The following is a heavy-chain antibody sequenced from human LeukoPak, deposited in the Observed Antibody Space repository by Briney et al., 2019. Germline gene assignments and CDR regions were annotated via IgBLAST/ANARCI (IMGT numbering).Heavy chain of an antibody. CDR3: VRLSDYGGNSGL. Sequence: PSETLSLTCTVSGGSVSPYYWSWIRQPPGKGLEWIGYVDNSGSTNYNPSLKSRVTISLDTSNNQFSLKLTSVTAADTAVYYCVRLSDYGGNSGLWGQGTLVTVSS. V-gene: IGHV4-59*08. CDR1: GGSVSPYY. D-gene: IGHD4-23*01. CDR2: VDNSGST. J-gene: IGHJ4*02.